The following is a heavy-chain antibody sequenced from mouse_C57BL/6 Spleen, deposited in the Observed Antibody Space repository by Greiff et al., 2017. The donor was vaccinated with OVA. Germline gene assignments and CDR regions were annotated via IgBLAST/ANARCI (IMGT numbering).Heavy chain of an antibody. CDR1: GFTFSSYT. Sequence: EVQGVESGGGLVKPGGSLKLSCAASGFTFSSYTMSWVRQTPEKRLEWVATISGGGGNTYYPDSVKGRFTISRDNAKNTLYLQMSSLRSEDTALYYCARQVWDERYFEVWGTGTTVTVSS. D-gene: IGHD4-1*01. V-gene: IGHV5-9*01. J-gene: IGHJ1*03. CDR2: ISGGGGNT. CDR3: ARQVWDERYFEV.